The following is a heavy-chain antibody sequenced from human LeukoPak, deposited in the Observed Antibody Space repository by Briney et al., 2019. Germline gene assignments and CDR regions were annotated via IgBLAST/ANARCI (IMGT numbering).Heavy chain of an antibody. CDR3: ARRPGETYDSSGYYPYYYGMDV. CDR2: ISSSGSTI. D-gene: IGHD3-22*01. Sequence: GGSLRLSCAASGFTFSSYSMNWVRQAPGKGLEWVSYISSSGSTIYYADSVKGRFTISRDNAKNSLYLQMNSLRDEDTAVYYCARRPGETYDSSGYYPYYYGMDVWGQGTTVTVSS. J-gene: IGHJ6*02. CDR1: GFTFSSYS. V-gene: IGHV3-48*02.